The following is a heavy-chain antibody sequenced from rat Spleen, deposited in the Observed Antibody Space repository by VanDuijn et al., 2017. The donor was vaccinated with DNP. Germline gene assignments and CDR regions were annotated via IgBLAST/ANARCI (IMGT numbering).Heavy chain of an antibody. CDR3: TAAIAAPFAY. CDR2: ITSGSGTT. Sequence: EVQLVESGGDLVQPGRSLKLSCVASGFTFSYYWMAWIRQVPGRGLEWIASITSGSGTTSYLDSVKGRFTISRDDSKSMVYLHMDNLKTEDTAMYHCTAAIAAPFAYWGQGTLVTVSS. J-gene: IGHJ3*01. CDR1: GFTFSYYW. V-gene: IGHV5-31*01. D-gene: IGHD1-2*01.